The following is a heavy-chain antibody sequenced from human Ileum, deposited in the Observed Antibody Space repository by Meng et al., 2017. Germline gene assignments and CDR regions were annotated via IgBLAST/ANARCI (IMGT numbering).Heavy chain of an antibody. Sequence: QVQLVQSGAEVKQPGASVKVSCKASGYTFTSFGITWVRTAPGQGVGWMGGISAYNGNTNHAHKVQGRVTMTTDTSTSKAYMELRSLRSGETAGYYWARGWGGAFDPWGQGTLVTVSS. V-gene: IGHV1-18*01. D-gene: IGHD3-16*01. CDR3: ARGWGGAFDP. J-gene: IGHJ5*02. CDR2: ISAYNGNT. CDR1: GYTFTSFG.